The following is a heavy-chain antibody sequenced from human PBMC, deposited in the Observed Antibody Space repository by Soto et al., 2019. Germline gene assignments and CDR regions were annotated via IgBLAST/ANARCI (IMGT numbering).Heavy chain of an antibody. CDR1: GFTFSSYA. Sequence: EVQLLESGGGLVQPGGSLRLSCAASGFTFSSYAMSWVRQAPGKGLEWVSAISGSGGSTYYADSVKGRFTISRDNSKNTLYLQMNRLRAEDTAVYYCAPGAGRNYYYGMDVWGQGTTVTVSS. CDR3: APGAGRNYYYGMDV. D-gene: IGHD3-10*01. CDR2: ISGSGGST. J-gene: IGHJ6*02. V-gene: IGHV3-23*01.